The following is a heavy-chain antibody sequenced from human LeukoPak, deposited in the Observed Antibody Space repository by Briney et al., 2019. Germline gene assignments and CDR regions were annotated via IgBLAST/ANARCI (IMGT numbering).Heavy chain of an antibody. CDR3: ARGRSITLLRGVAMSDGFDI. CDR2: TDTSGNYI. J-gene: IGHJ3*02. CDR1: GFTFSSYG. Sequence: GRSLRLSCAASGFTFSSYGMHWVRQAPGKGLEWVSFTDTSGNYIYYGDSVKGRFTISRDNAKNLVFLQMNGLRAEDTAVYYCARGRSITLLRGVAMSDGFDIWGQGAMVAVSS. V-gene: IGHV3-21*01. D-gene: IGHD3-10*01.